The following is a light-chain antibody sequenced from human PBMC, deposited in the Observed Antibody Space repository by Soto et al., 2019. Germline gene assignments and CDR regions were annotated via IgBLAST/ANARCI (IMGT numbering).Light chain of an antibody. CDR1: QFMSVW. J-gene: IGKJ3*01. CDR2: KAS. CDR3: QQYNSFPLT. V-gene: IGKV1-5*03. Sequence: DIHMTQSPSTLSASVVDRFTITCRASQFMSVWLAWYQQKPGTAPKLLIYKASSLESGVPTRFSGSGSGTEFTLTISSLQPDDSATYYCQQYNSFPLTFGPGTKVDIK.